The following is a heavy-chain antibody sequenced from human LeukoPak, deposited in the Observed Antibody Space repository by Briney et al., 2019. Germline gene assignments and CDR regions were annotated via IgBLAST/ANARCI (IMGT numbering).Heavy chain of an antibody. CDR1: GFTFSSYA. J-gene: IGHJ4*02. CDR2: ISGSGGST. D-gene: IGHD3-3*01. CDR3: VKFYYDFWSGYFDY. Sequence: EGSLRLSCAASGFTFSSYAMSWVRQAPGKGLEWVSAISGSGGSTYYADSVKGRFTISRDNSKNTLYLQMNSLRAEDTAVYYCVKFYYDFWSGYFDYWGQGTLVTVSS. V-gene: IGHV3-23*01.